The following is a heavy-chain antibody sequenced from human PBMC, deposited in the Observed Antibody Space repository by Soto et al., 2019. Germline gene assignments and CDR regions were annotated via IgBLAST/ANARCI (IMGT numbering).Heavy chain of an antibody. CDR3: ARETYDFWSGYYNGMDV. D-gene: IGHD3-3*01. CDR2: IGTAGDT. CDR1: GFTFSSYD. Sequence: GGSLRLSCAASGFTFSSYDMHWVRQATGKGLEWVSAIGTAGDTYYPGSVKGRFTISRENAKNSLYLQMNSLRAEDTAVYYCARETYDFWSGYYNGMDVWGQGTTVTVSS. J-gene: IGHJ6*02. V-gene: IGHV3-13*01.